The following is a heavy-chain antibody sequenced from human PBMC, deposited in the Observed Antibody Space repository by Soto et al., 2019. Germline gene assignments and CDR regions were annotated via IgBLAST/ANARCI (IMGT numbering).Heavy chain of an antibody. CDR3: ATNWGADYYDSSGYYLGY. CDR1: GFTFSSYA. Sequence: GGSLRLSCAASGFTFSSYAMHWDRQAPGKGLEWVAVISYDGSNKYYADSVKGRFTISRDNSKNTLYLQMNSLRAEDTAVYYCATNWGADYYDSSGYYLGYWGQGTLVTVSS. D-gene: IGHD3-22*01. J-gene: IGHJ4*02. CDR2: ISYDGSNK. V-gene: IGHV3-30-3*01.